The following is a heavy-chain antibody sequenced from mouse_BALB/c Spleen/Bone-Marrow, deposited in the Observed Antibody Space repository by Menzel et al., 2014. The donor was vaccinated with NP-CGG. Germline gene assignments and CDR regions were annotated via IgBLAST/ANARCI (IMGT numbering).Heavy chain of an antibody. CDR2: ILPGSGST. V-gene: IGHV1-9*01. D-gene: IGHD2-1*01. Sequence: VQLVESGAELMKPGASVEISCKATGYTFSRYWIEWVKQRPGHGLEWIGEILPGSGSTNYNEKFKGKATFTADTSSNTAYMQLSSLTSEDSAVYYCARNYGNYIWFANWGQGTLVTVSA. CDR1: GYTFSRYW. J-gene: IGHJ3*01. CDR3: ARNYGNYIWFAN.